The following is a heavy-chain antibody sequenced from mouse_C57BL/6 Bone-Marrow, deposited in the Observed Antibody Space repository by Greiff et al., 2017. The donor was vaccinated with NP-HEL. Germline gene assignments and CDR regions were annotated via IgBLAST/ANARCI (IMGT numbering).Heavy chain of an antibody. CDR1: GFNIKDDY. CDR3: TSYGSRGGFAY. CDR2: IDPENGDT. J-gene: IGHJ3*01. D-gene: IGHD1-1*01. Sequence: EVQLQESGAELVRPGASVKLSCTASGFNIKDDYMHWVKQRPEQGLEWIGWIDPENGDTEYASKFQGKATITADTSSNTAYLQLSSLTSEDTAVYYCTSYGSRGGFAYWGQGTLVTVSA. V-gene: IGHV14-4*01.